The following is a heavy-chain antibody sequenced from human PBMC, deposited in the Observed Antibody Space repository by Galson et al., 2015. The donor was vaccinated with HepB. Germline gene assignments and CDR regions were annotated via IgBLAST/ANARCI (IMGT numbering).Heavy chain of an antibody. V-gene: IGHV6-1*01. CDR2: RFYWSKRDN. D-gene: IGHD2-21*02. J-gene: IGHJ4*01. CDR1: GACVSSDSAA. Sequence: GALSGACVSSDSAAWNWNRQSPSRGLEWLGGRFYWSKRDNEYAENAKSRITINPAPSKNQIHLPLNSVTPEDTAFYYCASGVGAAGFGYWGQGTLVTVSS. CDR3: ASGVGAAGFGY.